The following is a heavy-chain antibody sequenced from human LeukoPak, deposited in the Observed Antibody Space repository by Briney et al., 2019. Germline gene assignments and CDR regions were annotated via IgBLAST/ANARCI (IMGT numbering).Heavy chain of an antibody. J-gene: IGHJ3*02. CDR1: GFTFSSYA. CDR2: ISYDGSNK. Sequence: GSLRLSCAASGFTFSSYAMHWVRQAPGKGLEWVAVISYDGSNKYYADSVKGRFTISRDNSKNTLYLQMNSLRAEDTAVCYCARERSSQNAFDIWGQGTMVTVSS. CDR3: ARERSSQNAFDI. V-gene: IGHV3-30-3*01. D-gene: IGHD2-2*01.